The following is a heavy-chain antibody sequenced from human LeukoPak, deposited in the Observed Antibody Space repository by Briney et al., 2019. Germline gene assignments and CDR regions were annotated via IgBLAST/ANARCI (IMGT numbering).Heavy chain of an antibody. D-gene: IGHD3-22*01. J-gene: IGHJ3*01. Sequence: ASVKVSCKASGYTFTSYGISWVRQAPGRGLEWMGWISAYNGNTNYAQKLQGRVTMTTDTSTSTAHMELRSLRSDDTAVYYCAREIKYYYDSSGYEFWGQGTMVTVSS. CDR3: AREIKYYYDSSGYEF. CDR1: GYTFTSYG. CDR2: ISAYNGNT. V-gene: IGHV1-18*01.